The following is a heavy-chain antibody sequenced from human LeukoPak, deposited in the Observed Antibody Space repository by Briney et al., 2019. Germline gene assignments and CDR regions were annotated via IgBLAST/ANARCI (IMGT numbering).Heavy chain of an antibody. CDR2: IYYSGST. D-gene: IGHD4-23*01. J-gene: IGHJ4*02. CDR3: ARHDAHGGNSGVSF. V-gene: IGHV4-39*01. CDR1: GGSISSSSYY. Sequence: SETLSLTCTVSGGSISSSSYYWGWIRQPPGKGLEWIGSIYYSGSTYYNPSLKSRVTIPVDTSKNQFSLKLSSVTAADTAVYYCARHDAHGGNSGVSFWGQGTLVTVSS.